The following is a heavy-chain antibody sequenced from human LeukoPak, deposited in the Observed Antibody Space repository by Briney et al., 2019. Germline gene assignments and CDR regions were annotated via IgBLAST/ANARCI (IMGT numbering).Heavy chain of an antibody. J-gene: IGHJ4*02. D-gene: IGHD1-26*01. CDR2: ITGSTTYI. V-gene: IGHV3-21*01. CDR3: VPSATDY. Sequence: GGSLRLSCAASGFNFSNYSMNWVRQAPGKGLDWVATITGSTTYIYYSEPVKGRFIISRDNAKNSLYLQMNSLRVEDTGVYYCVPSATDYWGQGTLVTVSS. CDR1: GFNFSNYS.